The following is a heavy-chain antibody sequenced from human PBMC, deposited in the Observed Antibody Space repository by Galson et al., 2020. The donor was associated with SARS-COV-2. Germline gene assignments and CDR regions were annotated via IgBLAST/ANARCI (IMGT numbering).Heavy chain of an antibody. CDR2: IWRDGSKK. Sequence: GGSLRLSCAASGFTFTTYGFHWVRQAPGKGLEWVAVIWRDGSKKYYADSVKCRFTISRDDSTYTLYPQMNSLRGEDTAVYYCARDVWGRGSSAGYFVPWGQGTLVTVSS. V-gene: IGHV3-33*01. D-gene: IGHD3-16*01. CDR1: GFTFTTYG. J-gene: IGHJ5*02. CDR3: ARDVWGRGSSAGYFVP.